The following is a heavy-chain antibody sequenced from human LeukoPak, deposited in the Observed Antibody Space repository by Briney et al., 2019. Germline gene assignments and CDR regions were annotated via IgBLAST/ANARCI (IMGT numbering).Heavy chain of an antibody. V-gene: IGHV3-53*01. D-gene: IGHD3-22*01. J-gene: IGHJ6*03. CDR2: IYSGNR. CDR1: GFTVSSNS. CDR3: ARETEYYDCLDYYYYYMDV. Sequence: PGGSLRLSCTVSGFTVSSNSMIWVRQAPGKELEWCSFIYSGNRHYSDSANGRFTISSNNCKNTLYLQFNSLRGEDTAVYYCARETEYYDCLDYYYYYMDVWGKGTTVTVSS.